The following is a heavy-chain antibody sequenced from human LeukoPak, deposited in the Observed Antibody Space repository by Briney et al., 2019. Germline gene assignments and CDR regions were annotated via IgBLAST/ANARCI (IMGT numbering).Heavy chain of an antibody. CDR3: AREAGGSGYSDYYYYMDV. D-gene: IGHD2-15*01. CDR1: GFTFSSHW. CDR2: INGDGSRI. V-gene: IGHV3-74*01. Sequence: QPGGSLRLSCVASGFTFSSHWMHWVRQVPGKGLMWVSRINGDGSRIHYADSVKDRFTISRDNAKNTLYLQMNSLRGDDTGVYYCAREAGGSGYSDYYYYMDVWGKGTTVTVSS. J-gene: IGHJ6*03.